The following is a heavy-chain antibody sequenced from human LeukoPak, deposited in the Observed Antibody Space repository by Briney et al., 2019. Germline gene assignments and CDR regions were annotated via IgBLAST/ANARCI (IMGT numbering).Heavy chain of an antibody. J-gene: IGHJ4*02. CDR1: GGSFSGYY. V-gene: IGHV4-34*01. Sequence: SETLSLTCAVYGGSFSGYYWSWIRQPPGKGLERIGEINHSGSTNYNPSLKSRVTMSVDTSKNQFSLKLSSVTAADTAVYYCARVKEMATTYYFDYWGQGTLVTVSS. CDR2: INHSGST. CDR3: ARVKEMATTYYFDY. D-gene: IGHD5-24*01.